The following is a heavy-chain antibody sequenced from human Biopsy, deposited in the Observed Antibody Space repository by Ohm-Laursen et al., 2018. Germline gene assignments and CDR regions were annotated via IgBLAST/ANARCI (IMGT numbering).Heavy chain of an antibody. J-gene: IGHJ4*02. V-gene: IGHV1-24*01. CDR3: ATGPYYDTRFYYNVRPFDF. Sequence: ASVKVSCKVSGYTLTELSIHWVRQTGGKGLEWMGGFDREERKTVYAERFQGRVTMTEDTSTDTVYMEVTSLRSDDTAVYYCATGPYYDTRFYYNVRPFDFWGQGTLVTVSS. CDR2: FDREERKT. CDR1: GYTLTELS. D-gene: IGHD3-10*01.